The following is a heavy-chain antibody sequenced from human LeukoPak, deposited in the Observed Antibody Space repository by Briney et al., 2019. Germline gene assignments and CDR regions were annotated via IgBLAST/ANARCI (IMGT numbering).Heavy chain of an antibody. CDR3: AKGSHYYDSSGYYYPFWY. CDR1: GFIFSSYA. Sequence: GGFLRFCCAACGFIFSSYAMSGVRQAPGKGLEWVSAISGSGGSTYYADSVKGRFTISRDNSQNTLYLKMNSLRAEDTAVYYCAKGSHYYDSSGYYYPFWYWGQGTLVTVSS. D-gene: IGHD3-22*01. CDR2: ISGSGGST. V-gene: IGHV3-23*01. J-gene: IGHJ4*02.